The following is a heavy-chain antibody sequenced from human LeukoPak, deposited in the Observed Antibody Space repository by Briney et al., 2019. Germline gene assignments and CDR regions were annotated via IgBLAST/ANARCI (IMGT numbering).Heavy chain of an antibody. J-gene: IGHJ6*03. D-gene: IGHD3-9*01. V-gene: IGHV3-30*02. CDR1: GFIFSSYG. CDR2: IRYDGSKK. CDR3: AKDSSAHILTGYYPRTVGYMDV. Sequence: AGGSLRLSCAASGFIFSSYGMHWVRQAPGKGLEWVAFIRYDGSKKYYADSVKGRFTISRDNSKNTLYLQMNSLRAEDTAVYYCAKDSSAHILTGYYPRTVGYMDVWGKGTTVTISS.